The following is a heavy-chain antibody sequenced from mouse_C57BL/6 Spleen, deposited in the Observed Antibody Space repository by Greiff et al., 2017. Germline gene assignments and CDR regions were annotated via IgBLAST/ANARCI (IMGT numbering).Heavy chain of an antibody. D-gene: IGHD1-1*01. J-gene: IGHJ1*03. CDR1: GYTFTSYW. CDR2: IDPSDSYT. CDR3: ARRGYYGSSYDWYCDV. V-gene: IGHV1-50*01. Sequence: VQLQQPGAELVKPGASVKLSCKASGYTFTSYWMQWVNQRPGQGLGWTGEIDPSDSYTNYIQKFKGKATLTVDTSSSTAYMQLSSLTSEDSAVYYCARRGYYGSSYDWYCDVWGTGTTVTVAS.